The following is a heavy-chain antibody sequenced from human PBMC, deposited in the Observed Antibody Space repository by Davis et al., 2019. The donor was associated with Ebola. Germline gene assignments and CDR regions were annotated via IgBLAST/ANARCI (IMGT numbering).Heavy chain of an antibody. V-gene: IGHV3-30*03. D-gene: IGHD2-2*01. CDR3: AREEIVVVPAARSYNWFDP. CDR2: ISYDGSNK. J-gene: IGHJ5*02. Sequence: GESLKISCAASGFTFSSYSMNWVRQAPGKGLEWVAVISYDGSNKYYADSVKGRFTISRDNSKNTLYLQMNSLRAEDTAVYYCAREEIVVVPAARSYNWFDPWGQGTLVTVSS. CDR1: GFTFSSYS.